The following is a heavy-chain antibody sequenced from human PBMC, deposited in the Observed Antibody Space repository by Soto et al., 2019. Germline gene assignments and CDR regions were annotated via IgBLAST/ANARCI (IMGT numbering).Heavy chain of an antibody. D-gene: IGHD3-10*01. V-gene: IGHV1-69*02. CDR1: GDTFNFYT. J-gene: IGHJ4*02. CDR3: ATSYGSGYRAFDF. CDR2: FNPILTMS. Sequence: QVQLVQSGADVKKPGSSVKVSCKASGDTFNFYTINWVRQAPGLGLEWMGRFNPILTMSNYAQKFEGRVWITADKSTSTAYMELSRLRAEDTAMYYCATSYGSGYRAFDFWGQGALVTVSS.